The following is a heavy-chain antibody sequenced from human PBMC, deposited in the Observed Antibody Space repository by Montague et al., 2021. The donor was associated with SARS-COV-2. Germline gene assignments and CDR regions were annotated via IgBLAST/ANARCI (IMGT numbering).Heavy chain of an antibody. Sequence: ETLSLTCTVSAGSINNHYWSWIRQTPGKELEWIAYVYFSGTASYNPSLKSRVTISVDTSRNQFSLQLTSVTAADAAVYYCARRPSSGWSFDYWGQGTQVSVSS. CDR1: AGSINNHY. V-gene: IGHV4-59*08. CDR3: ARRPSSGWSFDY. D-gene: IGHD6-19*01. CDR2: VYFSGTA. J-gene: IGHJ4*02.